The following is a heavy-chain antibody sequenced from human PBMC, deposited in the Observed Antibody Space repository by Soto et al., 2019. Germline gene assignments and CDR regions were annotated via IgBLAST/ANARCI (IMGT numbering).Heavy chain of an antibody. CDR3: ARGLGVGEVKTWFDS. Sequence: GASVKVSCKASGYTFNNYDINWPRQATGQGLEWMGWMNPHSGNTGFAQTFQGRLTMTRNTSINTAYMELSSLRSDDTAVYFCARGLGVGEVKTWFDSWGQGSRVTVSS. CDR1: GYTFNNYD. J-gene: IGHJ5*01. D-gene: IGHD3-10*01. CDR2: MNPHSGNT. V-gene: IGHV1-8*01.